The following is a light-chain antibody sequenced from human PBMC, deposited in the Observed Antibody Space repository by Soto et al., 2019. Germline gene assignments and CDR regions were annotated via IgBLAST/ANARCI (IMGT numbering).Light chain of an antibody. CDR2: DAS. V-gene: IGKV3-11*01. Sequence: IVLTQSPATLSLSPGERATLSCRASQSVSRFLAWYQQKPGQAPRLLIYDASNRAPGIPDRFSGSGSGTDFTLTISSLEPEDFAVYHCQQYGSLSWTFGQGTKVEIK. J-gene: IGKJ1*01. CDR1: QSVSRF. CDR3: QQYGSLSWT.